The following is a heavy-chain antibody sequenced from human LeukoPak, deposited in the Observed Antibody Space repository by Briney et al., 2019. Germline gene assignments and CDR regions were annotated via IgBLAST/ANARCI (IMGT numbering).Heavy chain of an antibody. V-gene: IGHV1-18*01. CDR1: GYTFSSYG. CDR2: ISGYNGNT. J-gene: IGHJ4*02. D-gene: IGHD6-19*01. CDR3: ARPVVAGNFDY. Sequence: ASVKVSCKASGYTFSSYGISWVRQAPGQGLEWMGWISGYNGNTNYAQNLQGRVTMTTDTSTSTAYMELRSLRSDDTAVYYCARPVVAGNFDYWGQGTLVTVSS.